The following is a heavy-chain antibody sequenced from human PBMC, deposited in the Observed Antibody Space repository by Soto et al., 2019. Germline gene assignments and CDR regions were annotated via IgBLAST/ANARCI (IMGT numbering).Heavy chain of an antibody. V-gene: IGHV1-69*01. CDR2: IIPIFGTA. Sequence: QVQLVQSGAEVKKPGSSVKVSCKASGGTFSSYAISWVRQAPGQGLEGMGGIIPIFGTANYAQKFQGRVTIAADESTSTDYMELRSLRSEDTAVYYCARRGARDVLRYFGPRGFRSGFDYWGQGTLVTVSS. J-gene: IGHJ4*02. CDR3: ARRGARDVLRYFGPRGFRSGFDY. D-gene: IGHD3-9*01. CDR1: GGTFSSYA.